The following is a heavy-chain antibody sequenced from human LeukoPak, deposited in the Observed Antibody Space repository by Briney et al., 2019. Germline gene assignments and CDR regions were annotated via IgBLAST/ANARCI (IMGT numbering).Heavy chain of an antibody. CDR3: ARTSGSYVSY. D-gene: IGHD1-26*01. CDR1: GGSISSSSYY. J-gene: IGHJ4*02. V-gene: IGHV4-39*01. Sequence: SETLSLTCTVSGGSISSSSYYWGWIRQPPGKGLEWIGSIYYSGSTYYNPSLKSRVTISVDTSKNQFSLKLSSVTAADTAVYYCARTSGSYVSYWGQGTLVTVSS. CDR2: IYYSGST.